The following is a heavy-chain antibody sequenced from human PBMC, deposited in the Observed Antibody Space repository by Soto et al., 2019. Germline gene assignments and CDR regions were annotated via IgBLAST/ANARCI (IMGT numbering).Heavy chain of an antibody. CDR2: ITPMFGTA. CDR3: ARQNYRYSRSWRVYHGIDV. V-gene: IGHV1-69*06. CDR1: GGTFSNYA. D-gene: IGHD1-26*01. J-gene: IGHJ6*02. Sequence: QVQLVQSGAEVRKPGSSVKVSCKASGGTFSNYAISWVRQAPGQGLEWMGGITPMFGTAKYTLRFQDRVTITADKPTSTADMEQSSLTSDDPSVYYCARQNYRYSRSWRVYHGIDVSGQGTKVTISS.